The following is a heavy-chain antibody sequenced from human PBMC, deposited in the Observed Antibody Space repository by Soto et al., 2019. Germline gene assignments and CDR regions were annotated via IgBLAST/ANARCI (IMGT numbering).Heavy chain of an antibody. V-gene: IGHV1-18*04. D-gene: IGHD5-18*01. J-gene: IGHJ6*02. CDR2: ISSYNGNT. CDR1: GYTFTSYG. Sequence: ASVKGSCKASGYTFTSYGMNWVRPAPGRVLELMVWISSYNGNTIYAQKLQGRVTMTTDTSTSTAYMELRSLRSDDTAVYYCARDGDGYSYGYVYYYYGMDVWGQGTPVTVSS. CDR3: ARDGDGYSYGYVYYYYGMDV.